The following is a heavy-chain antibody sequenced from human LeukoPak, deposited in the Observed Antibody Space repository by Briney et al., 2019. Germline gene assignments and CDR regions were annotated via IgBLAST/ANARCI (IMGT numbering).Heavy chain of an antibody. Sequence: GGSLRLSCAASGFTFSSYAMSWVRQAPGKGLEWVSAISGSGGSTYYADSVKGRFTISRDNSKNTLYLQMNSLRAEDTAVYYCAKDYSGSYNRVTYFDYWGQGTLVTVSS. CDR2: ISGSGGST. D-gene: IGHD1-26*01. V-gene: IGHV3-23*01. J-gene: IGHJ4*02. CDR1: GFTFSSYA. CDR3: AKDYSGSYNRVTYFDY.